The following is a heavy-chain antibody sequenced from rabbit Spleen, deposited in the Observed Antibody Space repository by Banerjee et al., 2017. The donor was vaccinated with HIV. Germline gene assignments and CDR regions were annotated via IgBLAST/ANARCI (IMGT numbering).Heavy chain of an antibody. CDR1: GFSFSSGYW. CDR2: IYAGSSGST. D-gene: IGHD6-1*01. J-gene: IGHJ6*01. V-gene: IGHV1S40*01. CDR3: SRGDNAYKL. Sequence: QSLEESGGDLVKPGASLTLTCTASGFSFSSGYWICWVRQAPGKGLEWIACIYAGSSGSTYYASWAKGRFTISKTSSTTVTLQMTSLTAADTATYFCSRGDNAYKLWGPGTLVTVS.